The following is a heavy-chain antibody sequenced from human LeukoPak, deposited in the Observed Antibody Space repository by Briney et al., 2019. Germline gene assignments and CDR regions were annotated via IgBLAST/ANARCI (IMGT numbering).Heavy chain of an antibody. V-gene: IGHV1-8*01. J-gene: IGHJ4*02. D-gene: IGHD5-12*01. CDR1: GYTFTSYD. CDR3: ARFARGYEPDY. Sequence: GASVKVSCKASGYTFTSYDINWVRQAPGQGLEWMGWMNPNSDDTGYAQKFQGRVTTTSNTSINTAYMELSSLRSEDTAVYYRARFARGYEPDYWGQGTLVTVSS. CDR2: MNPNSDDT.